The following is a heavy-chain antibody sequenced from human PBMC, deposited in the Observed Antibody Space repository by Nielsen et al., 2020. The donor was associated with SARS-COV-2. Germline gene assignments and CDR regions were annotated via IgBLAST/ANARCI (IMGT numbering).Heavy chain of an antibody. J-gene: IGHJ4*02. V-gene: IGHV3-9*01. Sequence: SLKISCAASGFNVDDYAMHWVRQAPGKGLEWVAGTGFNSDSLGYADSVKGRFTISRDIAKNSVYLEMNSLRTEDTALYYCAKDGRFLEWLRYFEYWGKGTLVTVSS. CDR3: AKDGRFLEWLRYFEY. D-gene: IGHD3-3*01. CDR1: GFNVDDYA. CDR2: TGFNSDSL.